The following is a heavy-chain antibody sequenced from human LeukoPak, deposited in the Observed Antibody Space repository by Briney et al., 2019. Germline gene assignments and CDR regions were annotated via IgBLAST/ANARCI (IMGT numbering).Heavy chain of an antibody. CDR1: GFTFSDYY. J-gene: IGHJ4*02. Sequence: PGGSLRLSCAASGFTFSDYYMNWIRQAPGKGLEWVSYISTSATAIYYADSVKGRFTVSSDNAKNSLYLQMNSLRAEDTALYYCARSGTRLTPYVEGADYWGQGTLVSVSS. CDR3: ARSGTRLTPYVEGADY. D-gene: IGHD4-17*01. CDR2: ISTSATAI. V-gene: IGHV3-11*01.